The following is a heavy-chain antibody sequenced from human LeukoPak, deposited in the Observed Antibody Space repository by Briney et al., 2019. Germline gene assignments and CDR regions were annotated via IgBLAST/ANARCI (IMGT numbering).Heavy chain of an antibody. CDR3: ARTPKYYYYYGMDV. CDR1: GFTFSSYS. Sequence: GGSLRLSCAASGFTFSSYSMNWVRQAPGKGLEWVSSISSSSSYIYYADSVKGRFTISRDNAKNSLYLRMNSLRAEDTAVYYCARTPKYYYYYGMDVWGQGTTVTVSS. CDR2: ISSSSSYI. J-gene: IGHJ6*02. V-gene: IGHV3-21*01.